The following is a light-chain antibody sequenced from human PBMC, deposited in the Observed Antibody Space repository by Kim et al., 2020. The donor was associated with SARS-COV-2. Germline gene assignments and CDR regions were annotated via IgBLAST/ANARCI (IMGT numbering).Light chain of an antibody. J-gene: IGLJ3*02. V-gene: IGLV4-69*01. CDR2: LNTDGSH. CDR3: QTWGTGILV. Sequence: ASVKLTCTLSSGHRTYAIAWHQQRPEKGPRYLMRLNTDGSHNKGDGIPDRFSVSSSGAERYLTISSLQSEDEADYYCQTWGTGILVFGGGTQLTVL. CDR1: SGHRTYA.